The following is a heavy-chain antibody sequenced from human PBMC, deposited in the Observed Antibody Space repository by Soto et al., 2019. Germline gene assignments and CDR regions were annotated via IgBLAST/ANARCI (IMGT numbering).Heavy chain of an antibody. J-gene: IGHJ4*02. CDR1: GGSFSDYY. CDR2: IHHSGST. CDR3: ARTYSNHHYFDY. V-gene: IGHV4-34*01. Sequence: SETLSLTCAVYGGSFSDYYWSWIRQPPGKGLEWIGEIHHSGSTNYNPSLKSRVTISVNTSKNQFSLKLSSVTAADTAMFYCARTYSNHHYFDYWGQGTLVTVSS. D-gene: IGHD4-4*01.